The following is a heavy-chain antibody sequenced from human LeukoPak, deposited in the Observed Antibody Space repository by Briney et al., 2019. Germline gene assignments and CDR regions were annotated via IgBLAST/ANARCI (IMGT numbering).Heavy chain of an antibody. CDR2: IYSGGSI. J-gene: IGHJ3*02. CDR1: GLIVSSNY. CDR3: ARALNGFDI. Sequence: GGSLRHSCAASGLIVSSNYMTWVRQAPGKGLEWVSVIYSGGSIYYADSVKGRFTISRDNSRNTLYLQMNSLRAEDTAVYYCARALNGFDIWGPGTLVTVSS. V-gene: IGHV3-53*01.